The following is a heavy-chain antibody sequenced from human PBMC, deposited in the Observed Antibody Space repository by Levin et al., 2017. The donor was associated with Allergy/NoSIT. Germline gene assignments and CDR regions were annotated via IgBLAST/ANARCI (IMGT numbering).Heavy chain of an antibody. CDR3: AKGDRSSGWPD. Sequence: GESLKISCATSGFSFSNYALTWVRQAPGKGLEWVSGIGDSGGTTYYADSVKGRFTISRDNAKNTLYLQMNGLGAEDTAVYYCAKGDRSSGWPDWGQGTLVTVSS. V-gene: IGHV3-23*01. CDR1: GFSFSNYA. J-gene: IGHJ4*02. D-gene: IGHD6-19*01. CDR2: IGDSGGTT.